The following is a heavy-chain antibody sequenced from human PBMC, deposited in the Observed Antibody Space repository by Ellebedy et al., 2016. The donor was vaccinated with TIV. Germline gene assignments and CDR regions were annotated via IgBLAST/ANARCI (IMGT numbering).Heavy chain of an antibody. Sequence: SETLSLXXTVSGGSISSYYWSWIRQPAGKGLEWIGRIYTSGSTNYNPSLKSRVTISVDTSKNQFSLKLSSVTAADTAVYYCAREPQPYSSSFDYWGQGTLVTVSS. CDR3: AREPQPYSSSFDY. CDR2: IYTSGST. V-gene: IGHV4-4*07. CDR1: GGSISSYY. J-gene: IGHJ4*02. D-gene: IGHD6-13*01.